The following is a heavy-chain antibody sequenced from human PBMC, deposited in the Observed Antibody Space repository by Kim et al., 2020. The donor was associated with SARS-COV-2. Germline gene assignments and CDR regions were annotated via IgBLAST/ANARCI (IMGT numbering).Heavy chain of an antibody. V-gene: IGHV3-23*01. Sequence: GGSLRLSCAASGFTFSSYAMSWVRQAPGKGLEWVSAISGSGGSTYYADSVKGRFTNSRDNSKNTLYLQMNSLRAEATAVYYCAKGIGYYGSGMFDYWGQGTLVTVSS. CDR3: AKGIGYYGSGMFDY. D-gene: IGHD3-10*01. J-gene: IGHJ4*02. CDR1: GFTFSSYA. CDR2: ISGSGGST.